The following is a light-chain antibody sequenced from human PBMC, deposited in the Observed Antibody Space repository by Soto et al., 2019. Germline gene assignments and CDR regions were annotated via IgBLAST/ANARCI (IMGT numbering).Light chain of an antibody. CDR1: QSISSY. CDR2: AAS. V-gene: IGKV1-39*01. J-gene: IGKJ5*01. CDR3: QQSYSTPIT. Sequence: DIQMTQYPSSLSASVGDRVTITCRASQSISSYLNWYQQKPGKAPKLLIYAASSLQSGVPSRFSGSGSGTEFTLTISSLQPEDFATYYCQQSYSTPITFGQGTRLEIK.